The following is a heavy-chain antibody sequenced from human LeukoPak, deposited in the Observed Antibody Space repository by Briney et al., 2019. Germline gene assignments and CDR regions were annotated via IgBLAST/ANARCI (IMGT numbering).Heavy chain of an antibody. V-gene: IGHV3-23*01. Sequence: EGSLRLSCAASRFIFSSHAMNWVRQAPGKGLEWVSSISGSGGSTYYADSVKGRFTFSRDNSKNTLYLQMNSLRAEDTAVYYCAKTPPSGYYFDQWGQGTLVTVSS. J-gene: IGHJ4*02. CDR1: RFIFSSHA. CDR3: AKTPPSGYYFDQ. D-gene: IGHD5-12*01. CDR2: ISGSGGST.